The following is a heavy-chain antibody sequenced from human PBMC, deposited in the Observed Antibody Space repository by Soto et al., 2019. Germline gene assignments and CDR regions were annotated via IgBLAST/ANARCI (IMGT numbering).Heavy chain of an antibody. CDR3: ARHGYNYGGGYFDY. Sequence: EVPLVESGGGLVQPGGSLRLSCAASGVTVSSNYMSWVRQAPGKGLEWVSVIYSGGSTYYADSVKGRFTISRDNSKNTLYLQMNSLRAEDTAVHYCARHGYNYGGGYFDYWGQGTLVTVSS. CDR2: IYSGGST. CDR1: GVTVSSNY. D-gene: IGHD5-18*01. V-gene: IGHV3-66*04. J-gene: IGHJ4*02.